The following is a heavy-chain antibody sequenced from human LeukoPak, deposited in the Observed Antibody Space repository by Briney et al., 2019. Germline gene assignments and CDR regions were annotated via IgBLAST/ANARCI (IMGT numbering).Heavy chain of an antibody. J-gene: IGHJ6*02. CDR2: IYYSGST. Sequence: PETLSLTCTVSGGSISSYYWSWIRQPPGKGLEWIGYIYYSGSTNYNPSLKSRVTISVDTSKNQFSLKLSSVTAADTAVYYCARGPGRGYSGYDFWNYYYGMDVWGQGTTVTVSS. CDR3: ARGPGRGYSGYDFWNYYYGMDV. D-gene: IGHD5-12*01. CDR1: GGSISSYY. V-gene: IGHV4-59*01.